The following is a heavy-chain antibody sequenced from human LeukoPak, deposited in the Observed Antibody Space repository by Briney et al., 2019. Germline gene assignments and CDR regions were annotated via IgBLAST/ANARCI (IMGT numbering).Heavy chain of an antibody. J-gene: IGHJ4*02. D-gene: IGHD6-19*01. V-gene: IGHV1-2*06. Sequence: ASVKASCSASGYTFTGSYMHWVRQAPGQGLEWMGRINPNSGGTNYAQKFQGRVTMTRDTSISTAYMELSRLRSDDTAVYYCARDQGYSSGWYGELSDYWGQGTLVTVSS. CDR1: GYTFTGSY. CDR2: INPNSGGT. CDR3: ARDQGYSSGWYGELSDY.